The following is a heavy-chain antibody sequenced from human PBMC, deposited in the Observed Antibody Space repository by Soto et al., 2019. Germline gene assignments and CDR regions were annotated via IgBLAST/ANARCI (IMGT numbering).Heavy chain of an antibody. CDR1: GGSFSGYY. V-gene: IGHV4-34*01. Sequence: QVQLQQWGAGLLKPSETLSLTRAVYGGSFSGYYWSWIRQPPGKGLEWIGEINHSGSTNYNPSLKSRVTISVDTSKNQFSLKLSSVTAADTAVYYCARVRRSKGYFQHWGQGTLVTVSS. CDR3: ARVRRSKGYFQH. CDR2: INHSGST. D-gene: IGHD4-17*01. J-gene: IGHJ1*01.